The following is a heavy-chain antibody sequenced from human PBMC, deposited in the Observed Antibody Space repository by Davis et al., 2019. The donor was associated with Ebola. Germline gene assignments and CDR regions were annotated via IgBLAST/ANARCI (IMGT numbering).Heavy chain of an antibody. CDR2: ISDNGVST. CDR1: GLSFSTYA. J-gene: IGHJ6*04. Sequence: GESLKISCSVSGLSFSTYAMHWVRQAPGKGLEYVSAISDNGVSTYYADSVKDRFTISRDNAKNSLYLQMNSLRAEDTAVYYCARERVTTRYYYYYYGMDVWGKGTTVTVSS. CDR3: ARERVTTRYYYYYYGMDV. V-gene: IGHV3-64*04. D-gene: IGHD4-11*01.